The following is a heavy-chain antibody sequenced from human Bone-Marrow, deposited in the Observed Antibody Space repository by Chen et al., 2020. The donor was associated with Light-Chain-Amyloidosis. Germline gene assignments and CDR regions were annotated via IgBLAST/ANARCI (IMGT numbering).Heavy chain of an antibody. CDR2: ITWNSGHI. CDR3: ARDLASSAWYALDS. Sequence: EVQLVESGGDLVQPGRSLRLSCTASVFTFDEHAIHWVRQPPGKGLEWVSGITWNSGHIDYADSVKGRFTVSRDNAKSSLYLQMNSLRVEDTALYFCARDLASSAWYALDSWGQGTQVTVSS. D-gene: IGHD6-19*01. V-gene: IGHV3-9*01. J-gene: IGHJ4*02. CDR1: VFTFDEHA.